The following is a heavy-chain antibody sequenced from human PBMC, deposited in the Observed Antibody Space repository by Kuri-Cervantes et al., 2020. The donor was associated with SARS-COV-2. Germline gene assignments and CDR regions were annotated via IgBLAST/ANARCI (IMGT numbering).Heavy chain of an antibody. D-gene: IGHD5-24*01. J-gene: IGHJ4*02. CDR2: ISYDGSNK. CDR1: GFTFGTYA. CDR3: ARVDGYKYSPYHFDY. Sequence: GGFLRFSCEASGFTFGTYAIHWVRQAPGKGLEWVAVISYDGSNKYYADSVKGRFTIARDNSKNTLYLKMNSLRAKDTAVYHCARVDGYKYSPYHFDYWGQGTLVTVSS. V-gene: IGHV3-30-3*01.